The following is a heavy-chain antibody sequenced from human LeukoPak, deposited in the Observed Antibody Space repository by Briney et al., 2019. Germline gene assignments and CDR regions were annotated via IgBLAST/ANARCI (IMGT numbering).Heavy chain of an antibody. CDR1: GGSISSGGYY. D-gene: IGHD6-19*01. Sequence: PSETLSLTCTVSGGSISSGGYYWSWIRQHPGKGLEWIGYIYYSGSTYYNPSLKSRVTISVDTSKNQFSLKLSSVTAADTAVYYCARGPNRYSSGWYYFDYWGQGTLVTVAS. V-gene: IGHV4-31*03. CDR3: ARGPNRYSSGWYYFDY. J-gene: IGHJ4*02. CDR2: IYYSGST.